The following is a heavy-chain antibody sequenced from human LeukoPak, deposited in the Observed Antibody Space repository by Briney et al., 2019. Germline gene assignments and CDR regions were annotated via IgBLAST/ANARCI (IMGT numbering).Heavy chain of an antibody. CDR2: ISSSSSYI. J-gene: IGHJ4*02. D-gene: IGHD3-10*01. CDR3: ARASFLSGSYGY. CDR1: GFTFSSYS. V-gene: IGHV3-21*01. Sequence: GGSLRLSCAAAGFTFSSYSMNWVRQAPGKGLEWVSSISSSSSYIYYADSVKGRFTISRDNAKNSLYLQMNSLRAEDTAVYYCARASFLSGSYGYWGQGTLVTVSS.